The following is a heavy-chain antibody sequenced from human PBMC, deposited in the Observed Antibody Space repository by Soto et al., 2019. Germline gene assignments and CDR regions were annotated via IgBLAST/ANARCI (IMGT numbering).Heavy chain of an antibody. CDR3: ARSMTTVVTLDY. D-gene: IGHD4-17*01. Sequence: SETLSLTCTVSGGSISSSSYYWGWILHPPGKGLEWIGSIYYSGSTYYNPSLKSRVTISVDTSKNQFSLKLSSVTAADTAVYYCARSMTTVVTLDYWGQGTLVTVSS. J-gene: IGHJ4*02. CDR2: IYYSGST. V-gene: IGHV4-39*01. CDR1: GGSISSSSYY.